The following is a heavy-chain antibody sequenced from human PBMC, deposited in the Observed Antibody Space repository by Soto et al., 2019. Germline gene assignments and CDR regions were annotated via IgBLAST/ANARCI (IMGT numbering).Heavy chain of an antibody. D-gene: IGHD2-15*01. CDR3: ARDGIYCSGGSCYDYYYYGMDV. CDR2: IYTSGST. CDR1: GGSISSYY. V-gene: IGHV4-4*07. J-gene: IGHJ6*02. Sequence: QVQLQESGPGLVKPSETLSLTCTVSGGSISSYYWSWIRQPAGKGLEWIGRIYTSGSTNYNPSLKSRVTMSVDTSQNQLSLKLSSVTAADTAVYYCARDGIYCSGGSCYDYYYYGMDVWGQGTTVTVSS.